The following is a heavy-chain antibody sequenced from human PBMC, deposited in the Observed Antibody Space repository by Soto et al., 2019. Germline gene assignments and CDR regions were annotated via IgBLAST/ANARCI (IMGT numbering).Heavy chain of an antibody. D-gene: IGHD3-10*01. CDR3: ARGIRGVNYYYYYMDV. J-gene: IGHJ6*03. Sequence: ASVKVSCKASGYTFTGYYMHWVRQAPGHGLEWMGWINPNSGGTNYAQKFQGWVTMTRDTSISTAYMELSRLRSDDTAVYYCARGIRGVNYYYYYMDVWGKGTTVTVAS. V-gene: IGHV1-2*04. CDR1: GYTFTGYY. CDR2: INPNSGGT.